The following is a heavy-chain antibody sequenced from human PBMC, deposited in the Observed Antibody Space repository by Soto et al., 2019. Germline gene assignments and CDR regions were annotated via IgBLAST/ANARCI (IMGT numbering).Heavy chain of an antibody. CDR1: GFTFSSYS. Sequence: GGSLRLSCAASGFTFSSYSMNWVRQAPGKGLEWVSYISSSSSTIYYADSVKGRFTISRDNAKNSLYLQMNSLRAEDTAVYYCARDRAPGGYCSGGSWSWPSWFDPWGQGTLVTVSS. CDR3: ARDRAPGGYCSGGSWSWPSWFDP. CDR2: ISSSSSTI. V-gene: IGHV3-48*01. D-gene: IGHD2-15*01. J-gene: IGHJ5*02.